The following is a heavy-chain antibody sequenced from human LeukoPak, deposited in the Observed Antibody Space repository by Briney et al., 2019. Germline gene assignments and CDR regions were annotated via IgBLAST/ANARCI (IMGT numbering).Heavy chain of an antibody. Sequence: GGSLRLSCAASGFTFSSYEMNWVRQAPGKALEWVSSITSSGAYIFYADSVKGRFTISRDNAKDSLYLQMNSLGPEDTAVYYCARDPYSGNYGNYYYYYMDVWGKGTTVTISS. CDR2: ITSSGAYI. D-gene: IGHD1-26*01. CDR3: ARDPYSGNYGNYYYYYMDV. CDR1: GFTFSSYE. J-gene: IGHJ6*03. V-gene: IGHV3-21*01.